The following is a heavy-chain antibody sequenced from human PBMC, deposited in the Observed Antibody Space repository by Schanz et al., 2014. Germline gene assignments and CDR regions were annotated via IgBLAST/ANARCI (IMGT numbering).Heavy chain of an antibody. CDR2: INVGNGNM. Sequence: QVQVEQSGPEVKKPGASVKVSCTASGYTFTSYSIHWVRQAPGQGLEWMGWINVGNGNMKYSQKFQGRVTITRDTTASTAYMELTSLRSEDTAVYFCARDLTVDTGYVVHYYSYGMDVWGQGTTVTVSS. V-gene: IGHV1-3*01. CDR3: ARDLTVDTGYVVHYYSYGMDV. D-gene: IGHD5-12*01. CDR1: GYTFTSYS. J-gene: IGHJ6*02.